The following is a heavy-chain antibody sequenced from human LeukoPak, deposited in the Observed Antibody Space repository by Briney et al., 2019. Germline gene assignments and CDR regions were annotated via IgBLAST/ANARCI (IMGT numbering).Heavy chain of an antibody. V-gene: IGHV3-53*01. CDR2: LYSDGNT. D-gene: IGHD1-14*01. CDR3: ARGVEPLAANTLAY. J-gene: IGHJ4*02. CDR1: GFTFSTNG. Sequence: GGSLRLSCAASGFTFSTNGMTWVRQAPGKGLEWVSVLYSDGNTKYADSVRGRFTISRDNSKNTLYLEMNSLRPDDTAVYYCARGVEPLAANTLAYWGQGTLVTVSS.